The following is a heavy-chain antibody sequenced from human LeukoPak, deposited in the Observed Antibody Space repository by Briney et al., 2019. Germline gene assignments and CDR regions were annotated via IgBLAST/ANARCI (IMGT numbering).Heavy chain of an antibody. Sequence: PGGSLRLSCAASGFTFSSYGMHWVRQAPGKGLEWVANIKKDGSDKYYVDSVKGRFTISRDNAKTSLYLQMNSLRAEDTAVYYCARALSGITGYTYGRGIDYWGQGTLVTVSS. CDR3: ARALSGITGYTYGRGIDY. J-gene: IGHJ4*02. CDR2: IKKDGSDK. CDR1: GFTFSSYG. D-gene: IGHD5-18*01. V-gene: IGHV3-7*01.